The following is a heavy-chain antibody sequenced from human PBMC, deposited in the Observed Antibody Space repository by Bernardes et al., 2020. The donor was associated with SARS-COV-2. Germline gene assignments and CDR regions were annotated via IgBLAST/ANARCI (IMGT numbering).Heavy chain of an antibody. CDR3: ATRTTRVRDAFDI. V-gene: IGHV4-31*03. D-gene: IGHD2-15*01. CDR2: IFYSGSS. Sequence: SETLSLTCTVSGGSISSGGYYWSWIRQHPGEGLEWIGYIFYSGSSYKNPSLKSRVTISVDTSKNQFSLKLSSVTAADTAVYYCATRTTRVRDAFDIWGQGTTVTVSS. CDR1: GGSISSGGYY. J-gene: IGHJ3*02.